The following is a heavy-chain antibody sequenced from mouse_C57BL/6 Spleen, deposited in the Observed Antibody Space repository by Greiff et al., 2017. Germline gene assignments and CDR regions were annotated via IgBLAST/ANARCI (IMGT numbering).Heavy chain of an antibody. V-gene: IGHV1-9*01. CDR3: ASGGYGSSYADY. CDR2: ILPGNGST. CDR1: GYTFTGYC. J-gene: IGHJ2*01. Sequence: VKLMESGAELMKPGASVKLSCTATGYTFTGYCIEWVKQRPGHGLEWIGEILPGNGSTNYNEKFKGKATITADTSSNTAYMQLSSLTTEDSAIYYCASGGYGSSYADYWGQGTTLTVSS. D-gene: IGHD1-1*01.